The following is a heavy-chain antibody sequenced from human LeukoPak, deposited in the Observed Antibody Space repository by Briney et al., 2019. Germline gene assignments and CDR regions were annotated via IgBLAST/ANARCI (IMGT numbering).Heavy chain of an antibody. CDR1: GFTFSSYS. V-gene: IGHV3-48*02. Sequence: GGSLRLSCAASGFTFSSYSMNWVRQAPGKGLEWVSYISSSSSTIYYADSVKGRFTISRDNAKNSLYLQMNSLRDEDTAAYYCARDYYYDSSGYYYDAFDIWGQGTMVTVSS. D-gene: IGHD3-22*01. CDR2: ISSSSSTI. J-gene: IGHJ3*02. CDR3: ARDYYYDSSGYYYDAFDI.